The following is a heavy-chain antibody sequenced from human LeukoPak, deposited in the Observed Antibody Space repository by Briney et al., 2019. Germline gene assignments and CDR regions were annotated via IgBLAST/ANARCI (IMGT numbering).Heavy chain of an antibody. D-gene: IGHD2-15*01. V-gene: IGHV1-18*01. Sequence: ASVKVSCKASGYTFTSYGISWVGQAPGQGLEWMGWISAYNGNTNYAQKLQGRVTMTTDTSTSTAYMELRSLRSDDTAVYYCATVEGYCSGGSCYQFDYWGQGTLVTVSS. CDR1: GYTFTSYG. CDR2: ISAYNGNT. CDR3: ATVEGYCSGGSCYQFDY. J-gene: IGHJ4*02.